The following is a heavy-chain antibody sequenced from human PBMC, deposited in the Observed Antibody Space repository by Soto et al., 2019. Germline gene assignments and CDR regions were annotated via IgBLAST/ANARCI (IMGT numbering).Heavy chain of an antibody. CDR2: IYHSGST. CDR1: GGSISSGGYS. D-gene: IGHD2-2*01. J-gene: IGHJ5*02. CDR3: ARGQYCSSTSCYGFWFDP. V-gene: IGHV4-30-2*01. Sequence: PSETLSLTCAVSGGSISSGGYSWSWIRQPPGKGLEWIGYIYHSGSTYYNPSLKSRVTISVDRSKNQFSLKLSSVTAADTAVYYCARGQYCSSTSCYGFWFDPWGQGTLVT.